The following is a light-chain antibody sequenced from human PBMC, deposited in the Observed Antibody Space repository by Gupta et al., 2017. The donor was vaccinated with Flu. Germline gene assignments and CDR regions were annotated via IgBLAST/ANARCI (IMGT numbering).Light chain of an antibody. V-gene: IGKV3-20*01. CDR1: QTINNNY. J-gene: IGKJ2*03. CDR2: DAS. CDR3: QQYGTSSLYS. Sequence: IVLTQSPGTLSLSAGERATLSCRASQTINNNYLAWYQQKPGQAPRLLIFDASSRATGVPDRFSGSGSGTDFTLTIIRLEPEDFAVYYCQQYGTSSLYSFGRGTKLEI.